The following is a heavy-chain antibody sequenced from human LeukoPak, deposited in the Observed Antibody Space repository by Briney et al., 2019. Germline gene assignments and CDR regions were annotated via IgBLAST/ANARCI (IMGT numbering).Heavy chain of an antibody. CDR1: GFTFSSYW. CDR3: TTEDIAVAGTCFDY. D-gene: IGHD6-19*01. V-gene: IGHV3-74*01. Sequence: GGSLRLSCAASGFTFSSYWMHWVRQAPGKGLVWVSRINSDGRSTSYADSVKGRFTISRDNAKNTLYLQMNSLKTEDTAVYYCTTEDIAVAGTCFDYWGQGTLVTVSS. CDR2: INSDGRST. J-gene: IGHJ4*02.